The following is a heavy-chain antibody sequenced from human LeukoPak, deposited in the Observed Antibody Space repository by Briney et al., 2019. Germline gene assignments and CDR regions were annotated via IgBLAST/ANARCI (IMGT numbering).Heavy chain of an antibody. CDR1: GYTFTSYA. CDR2: INAGNSNT. D-gene: IGHD2-21*02. Sequence: GASVKDSCKASGYTFTSYAMHWVHQAPGYRLEWMGWINAGNSNTKYSQKFQGRVTITRDTSASTAYMELSSLRSEDTAVYYCARTPYCGGDCYVFDYGGQGTLVTVSS. V-gene: IGHV1-3*01. CDR3: ARTPYCGGDCYVFDY. J-gene: IGHJ4*02.